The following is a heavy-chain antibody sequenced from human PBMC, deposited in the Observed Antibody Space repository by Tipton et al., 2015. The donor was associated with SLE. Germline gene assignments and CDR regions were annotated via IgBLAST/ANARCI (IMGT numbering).Heavy chain of an antibody. Sequence: SLRLSCAASGFTFSNFAMTWVRQAPGKGLEWVSGISASGGDTHYADSVKGRFTISRDNSKNTLYLQMNSLTGEDTAVYYCAKGIDRGVYKSYFDYWGQGTLVTVS. V-gene: IGHV3-23*01. CDR3: AKGIDRGVYKSYFDY. D-gene: IGHD5-24*01. CDR1: GFTFSNFA. CDR2: ISASGGDT. J-gene: IGHJ4*02.